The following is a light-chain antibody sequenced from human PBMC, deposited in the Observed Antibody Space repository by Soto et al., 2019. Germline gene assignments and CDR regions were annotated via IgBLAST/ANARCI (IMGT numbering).Light chain of an antibody. Sequence: EIVMTHSPATLSVSPWEIATLSCRASQSVSNNLTWYQQKPGQPPRLLIYGASTRATGVPGRFSGSGSGTEFTLTISSLQSEDFAVYYCQQYNDWWTIGQGTKVDIK. CDR3: QQYNDWWT. V-gene: IGKV3-15*01. CDR2: GAS. CDR1: QSVSNN. J-gene: IGKJ1*01.